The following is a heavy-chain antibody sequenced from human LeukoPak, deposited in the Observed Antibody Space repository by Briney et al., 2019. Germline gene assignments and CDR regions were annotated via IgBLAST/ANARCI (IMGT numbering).Heavy chain of an antibody. CDR1: GGSISSYY. J-gene: IGHJ2*01. D-gene: IGHD3-22*01. CDR2: IYYSGST. CDR3: ARARYYYDSSGYPYWYFDL. V-gene: IGHV4-59*01. Sequence: SETLSLTCTVSGGSISSYYWSWIRQPPGKGLEWIGYIYYSGSTNYNPSLKSRVTISVDTSKNQFSLRLSSVTAADTAVYYCARARYYYDSSGYPYWYFDLWGRGTLVTVSS.